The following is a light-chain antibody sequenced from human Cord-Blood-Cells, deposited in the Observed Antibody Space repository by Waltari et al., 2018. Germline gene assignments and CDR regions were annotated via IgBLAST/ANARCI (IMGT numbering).Light chain of an antibody. CDR3: SSYTSSSTLV. CDR2: EVS. CDR1: SSDVGGYTY. Sequence: QSALTQPASVSGSPGQSITISCPGTSSDVGGYTYVSWSQQHPGKAPNLMIYEVSKRPSGVSNRFSGSKSGNTASLTISGLQAEDEADYYCSSYTSSSTLVFGGGTKLTVL. J-gene: IGLJ3*02. V-gene: IGLV2-14*01.